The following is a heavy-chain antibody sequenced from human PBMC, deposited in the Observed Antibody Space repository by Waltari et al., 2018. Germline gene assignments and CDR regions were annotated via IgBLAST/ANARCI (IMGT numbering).Heavy chain of an antibody. Sequence: EVQLVESGGGLVQPGGSLRLSCAASGFTFSSSWRSWVRQAPGKGLEWVANIKQDGSDKYYVDSVKGRFTISRDNAKNSLYLQMNSLRVEDTAIYYCARLNWDVVKAFDYWGQGTLVTVSS. CDR3: ARLNWDVVKAFDY. CDR2: IKQDGSDK. D-gene: IGHD3-22*01. V-gene: IGHV3-7*01. J-gene: IGHJ4*02. CDR1: GFTFSSSW.